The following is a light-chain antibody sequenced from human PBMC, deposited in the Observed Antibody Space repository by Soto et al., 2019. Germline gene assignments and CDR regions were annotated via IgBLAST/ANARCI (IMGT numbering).Light chain of an antibody. CDR3: CSYEVISTYV. J-gene: IGLJ1*01. V-gene: IGLV2-23*01. CDR1: SSDVGGYDL. Sequence: QSALTQPASVSGSPGQSITISCTGTSSDVGGYDLVSWYQQHPGEAPKLMIYEGSKRPSGVSNRLTGSKSGNTASLTISGLQAEDEADYYSCSYEVISTYVFGTGTKVTVL. CDR2: EGS.